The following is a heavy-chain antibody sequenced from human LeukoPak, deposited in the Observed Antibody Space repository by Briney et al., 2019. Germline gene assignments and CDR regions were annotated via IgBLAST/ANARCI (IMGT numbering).Heavy chain of an antibody. J-gene: IGHJ4*02. CDR1: GFTFDGYG. V-gene: IGHV3-9*01. CDR2: ITWNSDDM. Sequence: PGRPLRLSCAASGFTFDGYGMYWVRQAPGKGLEGVSGITWNSDDMAYADSVKGRFTISRDNSKNTLYLQMNSLRAEDTALYYCAKEPTPGGAFYFDSWGQGTLVTVSS. D-gene: IGHD3-10*01. CDR3: AKEPTPGGAFYFDS.